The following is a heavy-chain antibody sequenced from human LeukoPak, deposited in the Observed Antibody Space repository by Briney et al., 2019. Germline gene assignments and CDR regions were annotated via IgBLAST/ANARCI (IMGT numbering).Heavy chain of an antibody. CDR1: GFTVSSNY. CDR2: ISSSSSTI. D-gene: IGHD1-26*01. Sequence: PGGSLRLSCAASGFTVSSNYMSWVRQAPGKGLEWVSYISSSSSTIYYADSVKGRFTISRDNAKNSLYLQMNSLRAEDTAVYYCARDPYSGSYGNYYYYFMDVWGKGTTVTISS. J-gene: IGHJ6*03. CDR3: ARDPYSGSYGNYYYYFMDV. V-gene: IGHV3-48*01.